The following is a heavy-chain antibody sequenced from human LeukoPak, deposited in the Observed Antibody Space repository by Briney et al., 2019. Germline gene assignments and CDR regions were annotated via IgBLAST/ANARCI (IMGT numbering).Heavy chain of an antibody. J-gene: IGHJ4*02. D-gene: IGHD3-22*01. CDR2: ISAYNGNT. Sequence: ASVKVSCKASGYTFTSYGISWVRQAPGQGLEWMGWISAYNGNTNYAQKLQGRVTMTTDTSTSTAYMELRSLRSDDTAVYYCARVKRDYYDSSGYYSYGDYWGQGTLVTVSS. CDR3: ARVKRDYYDSSGYYSYGDY. V-gene: IGHV1-18*01. CDR1: GYTFTSYG.